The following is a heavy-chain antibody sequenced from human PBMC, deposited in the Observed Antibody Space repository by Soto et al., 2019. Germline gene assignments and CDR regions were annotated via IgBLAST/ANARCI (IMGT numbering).Heavy chain of an antibody. D-gene: IGHD5-12*01. J-gene: IGHJ6*02. CDR3: AKKIMGYAAHSDALDD. Sequence: PGGSLRLSCTPSGFTFRNYGLLWVRQAPGKGLEWVALISYDGDHKYYPDSARGRFTVSRDNFNNMLFLQMDSLTPEDTAVYYCAKKIMGYAAHSDALDDWGQGTTVTVSS. CDR1: GFTFRNYG. V-gene: IGHV3-30*18. CDR2: ISYDGDHK.